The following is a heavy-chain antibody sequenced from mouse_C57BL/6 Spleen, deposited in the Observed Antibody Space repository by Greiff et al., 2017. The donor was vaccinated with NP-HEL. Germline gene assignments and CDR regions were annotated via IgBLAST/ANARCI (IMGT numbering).Heavy chain of an antibody. Sequence: EVKLMESGGGLVKPGGSLKLSCAASGFTFSSYAMSWVRQTPEKRLEWVATISDGGSYTYYPDNVKGRFTISRDNAKNNLYLQMSHLKSEDTAMYYCARGAYSPLAYWGQGTLVTVSA. J-gene: IGHJ3*01. CDR2: ISDGGSYT. V-gene: IGHV5-4*03. D-gene: IGHD2-10*01. CDR3: ARGAYSPLAY. CDR1: GFTFSSYA.